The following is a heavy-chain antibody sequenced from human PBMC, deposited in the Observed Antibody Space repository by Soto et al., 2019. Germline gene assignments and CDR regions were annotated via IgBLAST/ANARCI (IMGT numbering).Heavy chain of an antibody. V-gene: IGHV1-69*02. CDR2: IIPMLTVT. CDR3: SIGSWSAETFDV. J-gene: IGHJ3*01. Sequence: QVHLVQSGAEVKKPGSSVKVSCKAAGGTFSTYTLIWVRQAPGQGLEWMGRIIPMLTVTNSAQKFQGRVTLTADKSTNTAFMELTSLRSDDPAVYYCSIGSWSAETFDVWGQGTMVTVSS. D-gene: IGHD2-2*01. CDR1: GGTFSTYT.